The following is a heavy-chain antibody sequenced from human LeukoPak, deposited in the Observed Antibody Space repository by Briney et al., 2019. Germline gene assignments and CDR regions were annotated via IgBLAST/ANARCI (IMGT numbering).Heavy chain of an antibody. Sequence: GRSLRLSCVASGFTFSSYSMSWVRQAPGKGLEWVSYISSSSSTIYYADSVKGRFSVSRGNAKNSLYLQMNSLRAEDTAVYYCAIYRSYGDRDYWGQGTLVTVSS. CDR1: GFTFSSYS. CDR3: AIYRSYGDRDY. J-gene: IGHJ4*02. CDR2: ISSSSSTI. V-gene: IGHV3-48*01. D-gene: IGHD4-17*01.